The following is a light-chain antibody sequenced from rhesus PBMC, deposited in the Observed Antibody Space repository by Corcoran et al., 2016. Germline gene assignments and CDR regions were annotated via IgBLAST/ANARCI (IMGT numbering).Light chain of an antibody. CDR1: QGISKY. J-gene: IGKJ4*01. Sequence: DIQMTQSPSSLSASAGDTVTITCQASQGISKYLAWYQQKPGTAPQFLIYDASTLQSGVPSRFSGSGSGTEFTLTISSLQSEDFATYYCQQHKSYPLTFGGGTKVEI. CDR2: DAS. CDR3: QQHKSYPLT. V-gene: IGKV1-25*01.